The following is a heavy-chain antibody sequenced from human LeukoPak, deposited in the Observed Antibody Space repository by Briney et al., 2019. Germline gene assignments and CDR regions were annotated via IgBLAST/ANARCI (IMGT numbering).Heavy chain of an antibody. J-gene: IGHJ4*02. CDR1: GFTFSSYG. Sequence: PGGALRLSCPASGFTFSSYGMHWHRQAPGKGLEWVAVISYDGSNKYYADSVKGRFTISRDNSKNTLYLQMNSLRAEDTAVYYCAKDRSDSSGLGNWGQGTLVTVSS. CDR2: ISYDGSNK. CDR3: AKDRSDSSGLGN. D-gene: IGHD3-22*01. V-gene: IGHV3-30*18.